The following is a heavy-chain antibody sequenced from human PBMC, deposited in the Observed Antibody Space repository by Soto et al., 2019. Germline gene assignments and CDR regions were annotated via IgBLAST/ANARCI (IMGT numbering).Heavy chain of an antibody. CDR1: GGSISSYY. D-gene: IGHD2-15*01. V-gene: IGHV4-59*08. CDR3: ASQIFSHDWMGVGYAFDI. J-gene: IGHJ3*02. Sequence: SETLSLTCTVSGGSISSYYWSWIRQPPGKGLEWIGYIYYSGSTNYNPSLKSRVTISVDTSKNQFSLKLSSVTAADTAVYYCASQIFSHDWMGVGYAFDIWGQGTMVTVSS. CDR2: IYYSGST.